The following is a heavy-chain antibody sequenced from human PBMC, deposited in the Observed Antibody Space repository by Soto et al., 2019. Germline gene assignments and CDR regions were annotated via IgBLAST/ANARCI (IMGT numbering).Heavy chain of an antibody. D-gene: IGHD1-26*01. V-gene: IGHV3-9*01. J-gene: IGHJ6*02. Sequence: LRLSCAASGFTFDDYAMHWVRQAPGKGLEWVSGISWNSGSIGYADSVKGRFTISRDNAKNSLYLQMNSLRAEDTALYYCAKDMGISICGCYRIDNYGMAFWGQRSTGTVSS. CDR1: GFTFDDYA. CDR2: ISWNSGSI. CDR3: AKDMGISICGCYRIDNYGMAF.